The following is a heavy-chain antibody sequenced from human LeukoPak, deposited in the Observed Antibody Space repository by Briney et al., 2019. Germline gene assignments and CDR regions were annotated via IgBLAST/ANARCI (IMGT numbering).Heavy chain of an antibody. CDR3: AKGGITMIVADPSWFDP. J-gene: IGHJ5*02. Sequence: QSGGSLRLSCAASGFTFSSYGMSWVRQAPGKGLEWVSAISGSGGSTYYADSVKGRFTISRDNSKNTLYLQMNSLRAEDTAVYYCAKGGITMIVADPSWFDPWGQGTLVTVSS. CDR1: GFTFSSYG. V-gene: IGHV3-23*01. CDR2: ISGSGGST. D-gene: IGHD3-22*01.